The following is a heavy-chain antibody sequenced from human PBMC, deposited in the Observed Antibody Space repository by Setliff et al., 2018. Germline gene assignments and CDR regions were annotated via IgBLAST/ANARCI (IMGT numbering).Heavy chain of an antibody. Sequence: SLRLSCAASGFTFTSYEMNWVRQAPGKGLEWVSYISSSGSTIYYADSVKGRFTISRDNAKNTLYLQMNSLRAEDTAVYYCAREVNDNFWSGYLYYYGMDVWGQGTTVTVSS. J-gene: IGHJ6*02. CDR1: GFTFTSYE. CDR2: ISSSGSTI. V-gene: IGHV3-48*03. CDR3: AREVNDNFWSGYLYYYGMDV. D-gene: IGHD3-3*01.